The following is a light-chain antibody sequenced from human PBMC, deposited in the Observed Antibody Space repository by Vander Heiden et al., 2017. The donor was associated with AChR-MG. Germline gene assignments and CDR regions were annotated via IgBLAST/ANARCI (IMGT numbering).Light chain of an antibody. V-gene: IGLV3-19*01. CDR3: NSRDSSGIHVV. Sequence: SSELTQAPAVFVALGQTGRITCQGASIRNYYGSWYLQTAGQAPVLVIFGQNNRPSGIPDRFSGSTSGNTASLIITGAQAEDEADYYCNSRDSSGIHVVFGGGTKLTVL. CDR1: SIRNYY. CDR2: GQN. J-gene: IGLJ2*01.